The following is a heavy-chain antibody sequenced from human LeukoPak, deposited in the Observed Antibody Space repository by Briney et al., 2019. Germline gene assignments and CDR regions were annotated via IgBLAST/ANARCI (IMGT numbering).Heavy chain of an antibody. D-gene: IGHD6-19*01. CDR1: GFTFTSYV. V-gene: IGHV3-23*01. CDR3: AKRGPAGAGKSPDYFDY. Sequence: GGSLRLSCAASGFTFTSYVMSWVRQAPGKGLEWVSAFIGSGHNTYYAGSVKGRFTISRDNSKNTLYLQMNSLRAEDTAVYYCAKRGPAGAGKSPDYFDYWGQGTLVTGSS. CDR2: FIGSGHNT. J-gene: IGHJ4*02.